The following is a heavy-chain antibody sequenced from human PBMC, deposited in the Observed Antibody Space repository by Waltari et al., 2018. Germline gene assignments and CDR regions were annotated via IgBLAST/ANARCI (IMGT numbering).Heavy chain of an antibody. J-gene: IGHJ4*02. D-gene: IGHD2-2*01. V-gene: IGHV3-74*01. CDR3: ARNIQAAA. CDR2: SNSDGSST. Sequence: HWVREAPGKGLVWVSRSNSDGSSTSYAYSVRGRFTISRDNDKNTLYLQMNSLRAEDTAVYYCARNIQAAAWGQGTLVTVAS.